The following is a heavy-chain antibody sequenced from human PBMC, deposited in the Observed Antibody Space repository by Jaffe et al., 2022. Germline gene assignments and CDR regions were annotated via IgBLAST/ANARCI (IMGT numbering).Heavy chain of an antibody. Sequence: QITLKESGPTLVKPTQTLTLTCTFSGFSLSTSGVGVGWIRQPPGKALEWLALIYWDDDKRYSPSLKSRLTITKDTSKNQVVLTMTNMDPVDTATYYCAHMFLDGYYYDSSGRLFDYWGQGTLVTVSS. CDR2: IYWDDDK. J-gene: IGHJ4*02. D-gene: IGHD3-22*01. V-gene: IGHV2-5*02. CDR1: GFSLSTSGVG. CDR3: AHMFLDGYYYDSSGRLFDY.